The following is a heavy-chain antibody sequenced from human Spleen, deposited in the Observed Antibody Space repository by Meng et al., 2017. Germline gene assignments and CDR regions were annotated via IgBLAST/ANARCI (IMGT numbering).Heavy chain of an antibody. CDR3: AREEFVVGYTKVGFDY. V-gene: IGHV1-2*06. J-gene: IGHJ4*02. CDR2: INPYSGGT. CDR1: GYTFTGYW. D-gene: IGHD2-21*01. Sequence: ASVKVSCKPSGYTFTGYWLHWVRQAPGQGLEWMGRINPYSGGTIYAQKFQGRVTMTRDTYSSTAYMELTGLRSDDTAVYFCAREEFVVGYTKVGFDYWGQGTLVTVSS.